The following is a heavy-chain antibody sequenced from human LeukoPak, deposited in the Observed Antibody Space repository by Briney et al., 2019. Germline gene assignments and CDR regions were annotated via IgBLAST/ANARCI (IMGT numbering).Heavy chain of an antibody. CDR1: GFTFSSYG. D-gene: IGHD3-22*01. V-gene: IGHV3-30*18. J-gene: IGHJ3*02. Sequence: PGGSLRLSCAASGFTFSSYGMHWVRQAPGKGLEWVAVISYDGSNKYYADSVKGRFTISRDNSKNTLYLQMNSLRAEDTAVYYCAKDWDDSSGPDAFDIWGQGTMVTVSS. CDR3: AKDWDDSSGPDAFDI. CDR2: ISYDGSNK.